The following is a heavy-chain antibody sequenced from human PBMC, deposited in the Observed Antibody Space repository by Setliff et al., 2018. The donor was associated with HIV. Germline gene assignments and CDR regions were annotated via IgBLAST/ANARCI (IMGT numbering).Heavy chain of an antibody. CDR3: ARSAYCSGGSCYSGAFDY. Sequence: RASVKVSCKASGGTFSSYAISWVRQAPGQGLEWMGGIIPMFGTANYAQKFQGRVTITRDTSASTAYMDVTSLRSEDTAVYYCARSAYCSGGSCYSGAFDYWGQGTLVTVSS. V-gene: IGHV1-69*05. D-gene: IGHD2-15*01. CDR1: GGTFSSYA. CDR2: IIPMFGTA. J-gene: IGHJ4*02.